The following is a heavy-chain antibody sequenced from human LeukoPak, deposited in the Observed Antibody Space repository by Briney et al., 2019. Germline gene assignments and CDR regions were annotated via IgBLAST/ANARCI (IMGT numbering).Heavy chain of an antibody. CDR1: GGSFSGYY. CDR2: INHSGST. CDR3: ARGITIFGVVID. Sequence: SETLSLTCAVYGGSFSGYYWSWIRQPPGKGLEWIGEINHSGSTNYNPSFKSRVTISVDTSKKQFSLKLSSVTAADTAVYYCARGITIFGVVIDWGQGTLVTVSS. J-gene: IGHJ4*02. D-gene: IGHD3-3*01. V-gene: IGHV4-34*01.